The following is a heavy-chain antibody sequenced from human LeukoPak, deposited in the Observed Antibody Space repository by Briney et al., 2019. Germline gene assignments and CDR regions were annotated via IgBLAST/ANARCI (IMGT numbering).Heavy chain of an antibody. CDR1: GCTFRTFV. J-gene: IGHJ4*02. D-gene: IGHD6-19*01. CDR2: ISGSGTNT. V-gene: IGHV3-23*01. CDR3: AKAPSIARAGNYYFDY. Sequence: GGLTLSCAASGCTFRTFVMAWVRQAPGEGRVWVSAISGSGTNTYYAGSVKGRFTISRDNSKNTLYLQMNSLRAEDPAVDYCAKAPSIARAGNYYFDYWGQGTLVTVSS.